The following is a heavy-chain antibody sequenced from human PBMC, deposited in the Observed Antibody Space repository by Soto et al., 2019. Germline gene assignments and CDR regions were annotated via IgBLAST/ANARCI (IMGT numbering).Heavy chain of an antibody. CDR1: GAPFSSTPYF. Sequence: SESLSLTCSVSGAPFSSTPYFWGWIRQPPGKGLGWIASSYYGGMTYYPPSLKSRVTIAIYTSRSPFSLRLSSVTVADTAVYCCAAAPETYSPAGYYVNYFGTWGQGTLVTVSS. D-gene: IGHD3-22*01. J-gene: IGHJ4*02. CDR3: AAAPETYSPAGYYVNYFGT. V-gene: IGHV4-39*01. CDR2: SYYGGMT.